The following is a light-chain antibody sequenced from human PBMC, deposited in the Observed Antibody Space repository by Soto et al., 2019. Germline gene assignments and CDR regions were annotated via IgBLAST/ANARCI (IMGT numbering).Light chain of an antibody. CDR1: QSISSW. V-gene: IGKV1-5*03. CDR2: KAS. Sequence: DIQMTQSPSTLSASVGDRVIITCRASQSISSWLAWYQQKPGKAPNLLIYKASTLQSGVPSRFSGSGSGTDFTLTISRLQPDDFATYYCQQYDSDSWTFGQGTKVEIK. CDR3: QQYDSDSWT. J-gene: IGKJ1*01.